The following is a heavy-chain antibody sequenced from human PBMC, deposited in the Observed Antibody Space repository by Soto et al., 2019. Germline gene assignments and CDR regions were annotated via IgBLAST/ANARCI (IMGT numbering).Heavy chain of an antibody. J-gene: IGHJ6*02. CDR3: VRNQGSSSSWYYYYYGMDV. V-gene: IGHV3-35*01. CDR1: GFTFSNSD. D-gene: IGHD6-13*01. CDR2: VSWNGSRT. Sequence: GGSLRLSCAASGFTFSNSDMNWVHQAPGKGLEWVSGVSWNGSRTHYADSVKGRFIISRDNSRNTLYLQTNSLRAEDTAVYYCVRNQGSSSSWYYYYYGMDVWGQGTTVTVS.